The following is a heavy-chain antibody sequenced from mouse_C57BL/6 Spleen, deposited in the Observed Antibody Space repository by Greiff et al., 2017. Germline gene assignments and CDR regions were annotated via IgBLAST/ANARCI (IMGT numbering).Heavy chain of an antibody. J-gene: IGHJ1*03. Sequence: EVQVVESGGGLVKPGGSLKLSCAASGFSFSDYGMHWVRQDPEKGLEWVAYVSSGSSTSYYADTVKGRFTISRDNAKNTLYLQMTRMRSEDTAMYYCAMPETGCYFDVWGTGTTVTVSS. CDR3: AMPETGCYFDV. V-gene: IGHV5-17*01. CDR1: GFSFSDYG. CDR2: VSSGSSTS.